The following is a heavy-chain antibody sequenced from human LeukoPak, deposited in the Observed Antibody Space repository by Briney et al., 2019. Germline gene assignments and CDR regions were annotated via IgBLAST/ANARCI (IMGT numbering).Heavy chain of an antibody. Sequence: QPGGSLRLSCAASGFTFSNYAMSWARQAPGKGLEWVSAISGSGGSTYYADSVKGRFTISRDNSKNTLYLQMNSLRAEDTAVYYCARGRYDFWSGYPNNWFDPWGQGTLVTVSS. D-gene: IGHD3-3*01. V-gene: IGHV3-23*01. CDR2: ISGSGGST. CDR3: ARGRYDFWSGYPNNWFDP. CDR1: GFTFSNYA. J-gene: IGHJ5*02.